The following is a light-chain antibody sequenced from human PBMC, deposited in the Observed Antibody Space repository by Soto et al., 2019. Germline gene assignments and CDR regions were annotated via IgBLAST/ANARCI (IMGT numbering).Light chain of an antibody. Sequence: EIVLTQSPATLSSSPWEIATLSCRASQTVNSRLAWYQHKPGQAPRLLIYHTFNRATGIPARFSGSGSGTDFTLTISSLEPEDFAVYYCHQRQSWPRTFGQGTKVDI. V-gene: IGKV3-11*01. CDR2: HTF. CDR3: HQRQSWPRT. J-gene: IGKJ1*01. CDR1: QTVNSR.